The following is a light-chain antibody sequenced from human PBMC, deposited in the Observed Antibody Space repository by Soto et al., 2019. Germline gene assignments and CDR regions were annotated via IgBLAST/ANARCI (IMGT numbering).Light chain of an antibody. Sequence: DIQMTQSPSSLSASIGDRVTISCQASQDIGNFLNWYQQKPGKAPYLLIYDASNLDTGVSSRFSGRGSGRKFSITITSLQPDDVATYFCQQYGSLPITFGQGTRLDIK. CDR3: QQYGSLPIT. CDR2: DAS. V-gene: IGKV1-33*01. J-gene: IGKJ5*01. CDR1: QDIGNF.